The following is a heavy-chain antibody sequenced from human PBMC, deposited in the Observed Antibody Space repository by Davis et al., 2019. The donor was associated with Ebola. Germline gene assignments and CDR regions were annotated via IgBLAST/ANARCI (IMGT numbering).Heavy chain of an antibody. CDR3: TTGGLSRCQGGSCYSVFDY. D-gene: IGHD2-15*01. CDR2: FKGETDAGTT. J-gene: IGHJ4*02. V-gene: IGHV3-15*01. Sequence: GGSLRLSCTVSGFTFINAWMNWVRQSPGKGLEWVGRFKGETDAGTTAYAAPVKGRFTISWDDSQKTLFLQMSGLRTEDTAVYYCTTGGLSRCQGGSCYSVFDYWGQGTLVTVSS. CDR1: GFTFINAW.